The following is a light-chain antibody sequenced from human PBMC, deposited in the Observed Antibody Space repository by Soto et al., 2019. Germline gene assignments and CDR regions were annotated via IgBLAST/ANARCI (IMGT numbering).Light chain of an antibody. J-gene: IGKJ1*01. CDR1: QAIYSW. CDR3: QRYNSNSRT. V-gene: IGKV1-5*01. Sequence: DIQLTQSPSTLSASVGDRVTITCRASQAIYSWVDWSQQKPGKAPKFLIYDASILQSGVPSRFSGSGSGTEFTLTISSLQADDFATYYCQRYNSNSRTCGQGTTVDFK. CDR2: DAS.